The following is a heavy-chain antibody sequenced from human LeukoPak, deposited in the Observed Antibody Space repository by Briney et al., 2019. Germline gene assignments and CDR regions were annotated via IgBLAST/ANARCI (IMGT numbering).Heavy chain of an antibody. Sequence: PSETLSLTCTVSGGSISSGSYYWSWIRQPAGKGLEWIGRIYTSGSTNYNPSLKSRVTISVDTSKNQFSLKLSSVTAADTAVYYCATQILLCHYYWGQGTLVTVSS. V-gene: IGHV4-61*02. CDR1: GGSISSGSYY. D-gene: IGHD2/OR15-2a*01. CDR2: IYTSGST. CDR3: ATQILLCHYY. J-gene: IGHJ4*02.